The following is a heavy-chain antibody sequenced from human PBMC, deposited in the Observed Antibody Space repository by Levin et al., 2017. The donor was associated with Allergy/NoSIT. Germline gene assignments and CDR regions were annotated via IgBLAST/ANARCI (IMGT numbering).Heavy chain of an antibody. Sequence: SQTLSLTCTVSGGSISSYYWSWIRQPAGKGLEWIGRIYTSGSTNYNPSLKSRVTMSVDTSKNQFSLKLSSVTAADTAVYYCAREFYSSSWYVDPQFDPWGQGTLVTVSS. CDR1: GGSISSYY. CDR3: AREFYSSSWYVDPQFDP. J-gene: IGHJ5*02. D-gene: IGHD6-13*01. CDR2: IYTSGST. V-gene: IGHV4-4*07.